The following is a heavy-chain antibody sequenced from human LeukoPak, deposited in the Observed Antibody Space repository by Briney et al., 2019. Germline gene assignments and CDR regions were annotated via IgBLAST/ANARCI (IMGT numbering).Heavy chain of an antibody. CDR2: FDPNNGAT. Sequence: ASVKVSCKTSGYTFTNYHMHRVRQAPGQGLEWMGWFDPNNGATNYARNFQGRVTMTRDTSVSTVYMELSRLTSDDTAVYYCTRALRHTSSAGWFDPWGQGSLVTVSS. D-gene: IGHD3-10*01. V-gene: IGHV1-2*02. J-gene: IGHJ5*02. CDR3: TRALRHTSSAGWFDP. CDR1: GYTFTNYH.